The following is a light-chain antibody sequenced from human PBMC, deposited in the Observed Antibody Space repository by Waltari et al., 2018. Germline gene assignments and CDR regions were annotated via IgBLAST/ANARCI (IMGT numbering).Light chain of an antibody. CDR2: VNSDGSH. Sequence: QVVLTQSPSASASLGASVKLTCTLSSGHSTYAIAWHQQQPEKGPRYLMKVNSDGSHIKGDGIPGRFSGSSSGAERYLTISSLQSEDEADYYCQTWGTGIRVFGGGTKLTVL. CDR3: QTWGTGIRV. CDR1: SGHSTYA. V-gene: IGLV4-69*01. J-gene: IGLJ3*02.